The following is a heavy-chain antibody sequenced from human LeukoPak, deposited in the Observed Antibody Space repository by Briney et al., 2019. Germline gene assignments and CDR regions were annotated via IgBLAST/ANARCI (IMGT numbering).Heavy chain of an antibody. CDR2: ISSSSSYI. CDR1: GFTLSSYS. V-gene: IGHV3-21*01. J-gene: IGHJ3*02. Sequence: PGGSLRLSCAASGFTLSSYSMNWVRQAPGKGLEWVSSISSSSSYIYYADSVKGRFTISRDNAKNSLYLQMNSLRAEDTAVYYCAREGGGGRAFDIWGQGTMVTVSS. CDR3: AREGGGGRAFDI. D-gene: IGHD2-15*01.